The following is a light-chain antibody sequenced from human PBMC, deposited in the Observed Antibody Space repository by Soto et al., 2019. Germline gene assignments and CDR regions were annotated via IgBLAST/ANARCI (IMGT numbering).Light chain of an antibody. CDR1: QSVSSN. J-gene: IGKJ1*01. Sequence: EIVMTQSPATLSVSPGERATLSCRASQSVSSNLAWYHQKPGQAPRLLIYGASTRAPGIPPRFSGSGSGTAFTLTISSLQPEDFAVYYCQHYDSWPRTFGQGTKVEIK. V-gene: IGKV3-15*01. CDR2: GAS. CDR3: QHYDSWPRT.